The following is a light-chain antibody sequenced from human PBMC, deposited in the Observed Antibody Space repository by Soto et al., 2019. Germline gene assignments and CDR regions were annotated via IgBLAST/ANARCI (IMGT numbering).Light chain of an antibody. CDR3: SSYAGSNLWV. Sequence: QSALTQSPSASGSPGQSVTISCTGTSSDVGNYKYVSWYQQHPGKAPKRMIYEVSKRPSGVPDRFSGSKSGNTASLTVSGLQVEDEADYYCSSYAGSNLWVVGGGTKLTVL. CDR2: EVS. V-gene: IGLV2-8*01. J-gene: IGLJ3*02. CDR1: SSDVGNYKY.